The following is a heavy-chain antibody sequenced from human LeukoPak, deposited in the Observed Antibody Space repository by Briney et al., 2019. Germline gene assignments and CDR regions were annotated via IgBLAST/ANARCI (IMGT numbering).Heavy chain of an antibody. J-gene: IGHJ3*02. Sequence: ASVKVSCKASGYTFTGYYMQWVRQAPGQGLEWMGWINPNSGGTNYAQKFQGRVTMTRDTSISTAYMELSRLRSDDTAVYYCAISGVGAIPFDAFDIWGQGTMVTVSS. CDR1: GYTFTGYY. CDR2: INPNSGGT. V-gene: IGHV1-2*02. CDR3: AISGVGAIPFDAFDI. D-gene: IGHD1-26*01.